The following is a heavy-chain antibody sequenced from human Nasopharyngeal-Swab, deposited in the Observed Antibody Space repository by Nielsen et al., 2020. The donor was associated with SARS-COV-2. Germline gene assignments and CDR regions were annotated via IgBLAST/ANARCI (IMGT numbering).Heavy chain of an antibody. CDR1: GFTFSSYT. Sequence: GESLKISCAASGFTFSSYTMNWVRQAPGKGLEWVSSISSSSSYIYYADSVKGRFTISRDNAKNSLYLQMNSLRAEDTAVYYCARGKDGFPDYWGQGTLVTVSS. J-gene: IGHJ4*02. D-gene: IGHD4-17*01. V-gene: IGHV3-21*01. CDR2: ISSSSSYI. CDR3: ARGKDGFPDY.